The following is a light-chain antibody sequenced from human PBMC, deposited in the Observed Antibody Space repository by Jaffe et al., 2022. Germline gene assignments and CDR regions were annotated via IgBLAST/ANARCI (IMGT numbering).Light chain of an antibody. J-gene: IGLJ2*01. CDR1: SADVGAYKY. CDR2: DVT. CDR3: LSYGGSWL. Sequence: QSALTQPRSVSGSPGQSVTISCTGTSADVGAYKYVSWYQHHAGTAPKLIIYDVTKRPSGVPDRFSGSKSGNTASLAISGLQADDEGDYYCLSYGGSWLFGGGTKLTVL. V-gene: IGLV2-11*01.